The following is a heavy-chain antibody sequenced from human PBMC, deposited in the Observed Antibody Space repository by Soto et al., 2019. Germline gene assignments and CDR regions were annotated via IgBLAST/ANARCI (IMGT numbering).Heavy chain of an antibody. V-gene: IGHV4-4*07. Sequence: SETLSLPCTVSGGSITSYYWNWIRQPAGKGLEWIGRIYTTGRTNYNPSLKSRVTMSVDTSKNQFSLKRSSVTAADTAVYYCTRSGRQGWFGPWGQGALVTASS. CDR3: TRSGRQGWFGP. D-gene: IGHD6-19*01. CDR1: GGSITSYY. J-gene: IGHJ5*02. CDR2: IYTTGRT.